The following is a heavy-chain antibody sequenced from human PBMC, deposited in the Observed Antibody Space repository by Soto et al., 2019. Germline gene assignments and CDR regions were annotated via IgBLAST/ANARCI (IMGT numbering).Heavy chain of an antibody. CDR1: GYSFTSYW. D-gene: IGHD6-19*01. Sequence: GESLKISCKGSGYSFTSYWIGWVRQMPGKGLGWMGIIYPGDSDTRYSPSFQGQVTISADKSISTAYLQWSSLKASDTAMDYCARRGDQIAVAGANPNRDYYYYYGMDVWGQGTTVTVSS. V-gene: IGHV5-51*01. CDR2: IYPGDSDT. CDR3: ARRGDQIAVAGANPNRDYYYYYGMDV. J-gene: IGHJ6*02.